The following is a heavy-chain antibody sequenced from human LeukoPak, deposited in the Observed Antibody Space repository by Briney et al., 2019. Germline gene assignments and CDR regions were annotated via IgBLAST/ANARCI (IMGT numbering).Heavy chain of an antibody. CDR3: ARRVGKNRFDP. V-gene: IGHV4-39*01. CDR2: IYYSGST. CDR1: GCSISSSSYY. J-gene: IGHJ5*02. D-gene: IGHD2-15*01. Sequence: PSETLSLTCTVSGCSISSSSYYWGWIRQPPGKGLEWIGSIYYSGSTYYNPSLKSRVTISVDTSKNQFSLKLSSVTAADTAVYYCARRVGKNRFDPWGQGTLVTVSS.